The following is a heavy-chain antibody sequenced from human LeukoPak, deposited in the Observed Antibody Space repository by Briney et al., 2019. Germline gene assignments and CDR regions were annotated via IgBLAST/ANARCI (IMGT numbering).Heavy chain of an antibody. V-gene: IGHV4-59*01. D-gene: IGHD5-24*01. J-gene: IGHJ4*02. Sequence: SETLSLTCTVSGGSMSNYYWTWIRQPPGKGLEWIGYIYYSGSTNYNPSLKNRVTISVDTSKNQFSLKLSSVTAADTAVYYCARGGRDGYKFDYWGQGTLVTVSS. CDR3: ARGGRDGYKFDY. CDR1: GGSMSNYY. CDR2: IYYSGST.